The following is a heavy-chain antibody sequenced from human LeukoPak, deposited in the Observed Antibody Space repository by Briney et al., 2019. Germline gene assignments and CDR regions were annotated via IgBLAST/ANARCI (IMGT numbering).Heavy chain of an antibody. CDR1: GGSFSGYY. J-gene: IGHJ4*02. Sequence: SETLSLTCAVYGGSFSGYYWSWIRQPPGKGLEWIGEINHSGSTNYNPSLKSRVTISVDTSKNQFSLKLSSVTAADTAVYYCARQSTPGLSDYWGQGTLVTVSS. V-gene: IGHV4-34*01. CDR3: ARQSTPGLSDY. CDR2: INHSGST. D-gene: IGHD2/OR15-2a*01.